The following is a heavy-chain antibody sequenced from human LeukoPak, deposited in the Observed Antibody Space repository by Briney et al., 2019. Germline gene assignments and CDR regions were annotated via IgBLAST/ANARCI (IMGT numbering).Heavy chain of an antibody. Sequence: PSETLSLTCTISGDSISSSSYYWGWIRQPPGKGLEWIGDINYRGSTYYSPSLKSRVSISIDTSNNQFSLTLNSVTAADTALYFCARRRYYDSTGYLDWGQGTLVTVSS. V-gene: IGHV4-39*01. CDR2: INYRGST. CDR1: GDSISSSSYY. CDR3: ARRRYYDSTGYLD. J-gene: IGHJ1*01. D-gene: IGHD3-22*01.